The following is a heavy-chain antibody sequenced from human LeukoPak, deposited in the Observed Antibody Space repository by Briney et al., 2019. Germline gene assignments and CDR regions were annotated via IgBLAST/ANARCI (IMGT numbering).Heavy chain of an antibody. J-gene: IGHJ4*02. CDR2: IYISGST. CDR3: ARDFRRPNYYGSGRLYTSFDY. CDR1: GGSISSDNYY. V-gene: IGHV4-61*02. D-gene: IGHD3-10*01. Sequence: SETLSLTCTVSGGSISSDNYYWSWIRQPAVKGLEWIGRIYISGSTNYNPSLKSRITISVDSSKNQFSLKLRSVTAADTAVYYCARDFRRPNYYGSGRLYTSFDYWGQGTLVTVSS.